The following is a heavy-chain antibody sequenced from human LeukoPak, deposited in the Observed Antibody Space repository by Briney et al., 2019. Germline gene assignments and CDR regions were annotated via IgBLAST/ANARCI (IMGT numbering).Heavy chain of an antibody. Sequence: ASVKVSCKASGYTFTSYDINWVRQATGQGLEWMGWMNPNSGNTGYAQKFQGRDTMTRNTSISTAYMELSSLRSEDTAVYYCARGVCSGGSCYRRGIIFDYWGQGTLVTVSS. J-gene: IGHJ4*02. CDR2: MNPNSGNT. V-gene: IGHV1-8*01. D-gene: IGHD2-15*01. CDR3: ARGVCSGGSCYRRGIIFDY. CDR1: GYTFTSYD.